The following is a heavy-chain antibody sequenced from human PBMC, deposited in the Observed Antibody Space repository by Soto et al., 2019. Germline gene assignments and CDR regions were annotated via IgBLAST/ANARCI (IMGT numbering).Heavy chain of an antibody. CDR3: ARREYYYDSSGYYYDAFDI. J-gene: IGHJ3*02. V-gene: IGHV1-8*01. Sequence: ASVKVSCKASGYTFTSYDINWVRQATGQGLERMGWMNPNSGNTGYAQKFQGRVTMTRNTSISTAYMGLSSLRSEDTAVYYCARREYYYDSSGYYYDAFDIWGQGTMVTVSS. D-gene: IGHD3-22*01. CDR2: MNPNSGNT. CDR1: GYTFTSYD.